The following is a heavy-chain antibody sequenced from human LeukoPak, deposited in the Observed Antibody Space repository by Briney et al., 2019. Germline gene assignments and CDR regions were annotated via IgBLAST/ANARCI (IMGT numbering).Heavy chain of an antibody. Sequence: PGGSLRLSCAASGFTFSSYAMHWVRQAPGKGLEWVAVISYDGSNKYYADSVKGRFTISRDNSKNTLYLQMNSLRAGDTAVYYCARESPGGYYDSSGSKPYYFDYWGRGTLVTVSS. CDR3: ARESPGGYYDSSGSKPYYFDY. V-gene: IGHV3-30-3*01. CDR2: ISYDGSNK. D-gene: IGHD3-22*01. J-gene: IGHJ4*02. CDR1: GFTFSSYA.